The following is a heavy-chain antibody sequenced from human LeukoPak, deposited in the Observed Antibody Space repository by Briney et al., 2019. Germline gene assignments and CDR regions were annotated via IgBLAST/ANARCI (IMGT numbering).Heavy chain of an antibody. CDR2: INHSGST. J-gene: IGHJ5*02. V-gene: IGHV4-34*01. CDR1: GGSVSSYY. D-gene: IGHD3-22*01. CDR3: ARGSPLWRHYYDSSGYPKGGWFDL. Sequence: PSETLSLTCTVSGGSVSSYYWSWIRQPPGKGLEWIGEINHSGSTNYNPSLKSRVTISVDTSKNQFSLKLSSVTAADTAVYYCARGSPLWRHYYDSSGYPKGGWFDLWGQGTLVTVSS.